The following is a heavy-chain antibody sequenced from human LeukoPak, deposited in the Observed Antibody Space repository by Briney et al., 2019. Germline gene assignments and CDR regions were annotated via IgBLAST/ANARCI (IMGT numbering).Heavy chain of an antibody. CDR3: ARGPRGYYYYYMDV. J-gene: IGHJ6*03. V-gene: IGHV4-39*07. CDR2: IYYSGST. Sequence: SETLSLTCTVSGGSISSSSYYWGWIRQPPGKGLEWIGSIYYSGSTYYNPSLKSRVTISVDTSKNQFSLKLSSVTAADTAVYYCARGPRGYYYYYMDVWGNGTTVTVSS. CDR1: GGSISSSSYY. D-gene: IGHD6-13*01.